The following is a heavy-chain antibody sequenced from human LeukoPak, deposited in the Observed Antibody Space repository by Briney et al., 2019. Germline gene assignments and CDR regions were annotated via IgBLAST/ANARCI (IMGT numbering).Heavy chain of an antibody. J-gene: IGHJ4*02. CDR3: ARRGGSGSLDY. Sequence: GGSLRLSCAACGFTFSSYWMSGVRQAPGKGLEWVANIKQDGSEKYYVDSVKGRFTNSRDNAKNSLYLQMNSLRAEDTAVYYCARRGGSGSLDYWGQGTLVTVSS. CDR2: IKQDGSEK. CDR1: GFTFSSYW. D-gene: IGHD3-10*01. V-gene: IGHV3-7*01.